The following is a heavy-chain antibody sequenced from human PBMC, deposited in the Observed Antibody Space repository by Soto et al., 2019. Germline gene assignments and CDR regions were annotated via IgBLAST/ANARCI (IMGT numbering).Heavy chain of an antibody. D-gene: IGHD6-13*01. Sequence: GESLKISCKVSGYSFTTYWIAWVRQMPGKGLEWMGIIYPSDSDTRYSPSFQGQVTISADKSITTAYLQWSSLKASDTAMYYCARLIGGGRIEAAGISDYWGQGTLVTVSS. V-gene: IGHV5-51*01. CDR3: ARLIGGGRIEAAGISDY. CDR1: GYSFTTYW. J-gene: IGHJ4*02. CDR2: IYPSDSDT.